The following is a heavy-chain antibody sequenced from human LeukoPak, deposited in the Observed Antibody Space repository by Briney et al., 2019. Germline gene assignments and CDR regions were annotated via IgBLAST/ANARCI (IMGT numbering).Heavy chain of an antibody. J-gene: IGHJ4*02. V-gene: IGHV3-7*02. CDR3: ARGGHTMIDY. Sequence: PGGPLRLSCAASGFTFSRYWMTWVRQAPGKGLEWVANIKQDGSEKYYVDSVKGRFTISRDNAKNSLFLQMNSLRDEDTAVYYCARGGHTMIDYWGQGTLVTVSS. CDR1: GFTFSRYW. CDR2: IKQDGSEK. D-gene: IGHD3-22*01.